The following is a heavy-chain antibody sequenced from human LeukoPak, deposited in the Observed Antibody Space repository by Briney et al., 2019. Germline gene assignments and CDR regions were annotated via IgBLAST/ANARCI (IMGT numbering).Heavy chain of an antibody. CDR3: ARDLSQSWSSWYWEVANDDQSDY. J-gene: IGHJ4*02. V-gene: IGHV1-18*01. Sequence: ASVKVSCKASGYTFTNYGISWVRQAPGQGLEWMGWISPYNGNTNYAQMLQGRVTMTTDTSTSTAYMELRSLRSNDTAVYYCARDLSQSWSSWYWEVANDDQSDYWGQGTLIAVPS. D-gene: IGHD6-13*01. CDR1: GYTFTNYG. CDR2: ISPYNGNT.